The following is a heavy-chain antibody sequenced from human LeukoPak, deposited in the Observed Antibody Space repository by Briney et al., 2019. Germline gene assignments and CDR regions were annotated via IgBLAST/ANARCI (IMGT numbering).Heavy chain of an antibody. CDR3: ARLYCSGGSCYGAFDI. D-gene: IGHD2-15*01. CDR1: GGSISSRSYY. J-gene: IGHJ3*02. Sequence: SETLSLTCSVSGGSISSRSYYWGWIRQPPGKGLEWIGSIHYSGSTYYNPSLKSRVTISVDTSKNQFSLKPNSVTAADTAVYYCARLYCSGGSCYGAFDIWGQGTMVTVSS. V-gene: IGHV4-39*01. CDR2: IHYSGST.